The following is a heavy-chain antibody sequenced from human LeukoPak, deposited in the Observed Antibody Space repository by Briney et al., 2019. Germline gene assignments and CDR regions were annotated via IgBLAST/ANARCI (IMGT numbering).Heavy chain of an antibody. V-gene: IGHV3-11*04. J-gene: IGHJ4*02. CDR1: GFILSDYY. CDR2: ISSSGSIE. D-gene: IGHD6-6*01. Sequence: PGGSLRLPCAASGFILSDYYMSWIRQAPGKGLEWVSYISSSGSIEKYADSVKGRFTISRDNAKNSLYLQMNSLRAEDTAVYYCAREHSSSSGKVFEYWGQGTLVTVSS. CDR3: AREHSSSSGKVFEY.